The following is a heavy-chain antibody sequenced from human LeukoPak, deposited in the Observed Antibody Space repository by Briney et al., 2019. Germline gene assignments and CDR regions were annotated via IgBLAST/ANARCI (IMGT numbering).Heavy chain of an antibody. Sequence: ASVRVSCKASGYTFSIYGFSWVRQAPGQGLEWMGWISAYNGNTNYAQKLQGRVTMTTDTSTSTAYMELRSLRSDDTAVYYCARRSYYGSGIYVHFDNWGQGTLVTVSS. CDR1: GYTFSIYG. D-gene: IGHD3-10*01. J-gene: IGHJ4*02. V-gene: IGHV1-18*01. CDR2: ISAYNGNT. CDR3: ARRSYYGSGIYVHFDN.